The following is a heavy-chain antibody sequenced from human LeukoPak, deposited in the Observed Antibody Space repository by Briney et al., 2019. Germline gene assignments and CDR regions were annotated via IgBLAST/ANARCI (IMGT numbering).Heavy chain of an antibody. CDR1: GYTFSGYY. D-gene: IGHD3-9*01. J-gene: IGHJ4*02. CDR2: INPNSGGT. V-gene: IGHV1-2*02. Sequence: ASVKVSCTASGYTFSGYYIHWVRQAPGHGLEWMGWINPNSGGTNCAQKFQGRVTLTRDTSINTAYMELSRLRSDDTAVYYCARVLRYYDILSKPFDYWGQGTLVTVSS. CDR3: ARVLRYYDILSKPFDY.